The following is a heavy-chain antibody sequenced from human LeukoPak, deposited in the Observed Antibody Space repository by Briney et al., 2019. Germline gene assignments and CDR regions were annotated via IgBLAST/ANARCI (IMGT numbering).Heavy chain of an antibody. CDR1: GGSISSSSYY. CDR3: ARSPGPLVPAAFDI. D-gene: IGHD3-10*01. J-gene: IGHJ3*02. CDR2: IYYSGST. Sequence: SETLSLTCTVSGGSISSSSYYWGWLRQPPGKGLEWIGSIYYSGSTYYNPSLKSRVTISVDTSKNQFSLKLSSVTAAETAVYYCARSPGPLVPAAFDIWGQGTMVTVSS. V-gene: IGHV4-39*01.